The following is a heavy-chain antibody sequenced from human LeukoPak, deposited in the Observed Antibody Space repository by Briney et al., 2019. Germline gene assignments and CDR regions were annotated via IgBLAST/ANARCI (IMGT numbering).Heavy chain of an antibody. V-gene: IGHV1-69*01. Sequence: ASVKVSCKASGGTFSSYAISWVRQAPGQGLEWMGGIIPIFGTANYAQKFQGRVTITADESTSTAYMELRSLRPEDTAVYYCAKTGSSSWGYFDYWGQGTLVTVSS. J-gene: IGHJ4*02. D-gene: IGHD6-13*01. CDR1: GGTFSSYA. CDR3: AKTGSSSWGYFDY. CDR2: IIPIFGTA.